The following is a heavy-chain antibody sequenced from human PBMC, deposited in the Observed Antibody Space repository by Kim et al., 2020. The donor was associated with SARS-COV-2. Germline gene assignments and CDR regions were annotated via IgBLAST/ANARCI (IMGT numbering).Heavy chain of an antibody. J-gene: IGHJ6*02. D-gene: IGHD3-10*01. CDR2: IYYSGST. V-gene: IGHV4-59*01. CDR3: ARVMVWGEGAYYCYGMDV. Sequence: SETLSLTCSVSGGSISSYYWSWIRQPPGKGLEWIGYIYYSGSTNYNPSLKSRVTISVDTSKNQFSLKLSSVTAADTAVYYCARVMVWGEGAYYCYGMDVWGQGTTVTVSS. CDR1: GGSISSYY.